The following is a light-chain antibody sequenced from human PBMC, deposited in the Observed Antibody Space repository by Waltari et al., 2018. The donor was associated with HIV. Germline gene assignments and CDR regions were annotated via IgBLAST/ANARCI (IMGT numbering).Light chain of an antibody. CDR3: QQYDTSPT. J-gene: IGKJ3*01. CDR1: QTVSSNY. CDR2: DAS. Sequence: EIVLTQSPGTLSLSPGERATLSCRASQTVSSNYLAWYQQKPGQAPTLLIYDASSGSGTDFTLTINRLEPEDFAVYYCQQYDTSPTFGPGTKVDI. V-gene: IGKV3-20*01.